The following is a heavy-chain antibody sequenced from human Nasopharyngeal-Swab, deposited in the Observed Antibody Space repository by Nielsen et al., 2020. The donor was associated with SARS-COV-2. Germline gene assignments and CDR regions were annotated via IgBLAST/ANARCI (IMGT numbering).Heavy chain of an antibody. CDR3: ATRQRPSYSSGWYQQITDY. Sequence: WIRQSPGKGLEWIGSIYYSGSTYYNPSLKSRVTISVDTSKNQFSLKLSSVTAADTAVYYCATRQRPSYSSGWYQQITDYWGQGTLVTVSS. V-gene: IGHV4-39*01. D-gene: IGHD6-19*01. J-gene: IGHJ4*02. CDR2: IYYSGST.